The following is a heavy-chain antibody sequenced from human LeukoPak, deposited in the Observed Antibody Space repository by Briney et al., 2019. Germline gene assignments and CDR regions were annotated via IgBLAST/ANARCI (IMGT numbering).Heavy chain of an antibody. CDR3: ATSIAVTGTTGFDY. J-gene: IGHJ4*02. V-gene: IGHV1-2*02. Sequence: ASVKVSCKASGYTFTGYYMHWVRQAPGQGLEWMGWINPNSGGTNYAQRFQVRVTMTRDTSISTAYMELSRLRSDDTAVYYCATSIAVTGTTGFDYWGQGTLVTVSS. CDR1: GYTFTGYY. D-gene: IGHD6-19*01. CDR2: INPNSGGT.